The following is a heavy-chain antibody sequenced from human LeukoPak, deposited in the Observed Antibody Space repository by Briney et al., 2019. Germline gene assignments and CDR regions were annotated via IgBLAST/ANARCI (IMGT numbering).Heavy chain of an antibody. Sequence: GRSLRLSCAASGFTFSSYGMHWVRQAPGKGLEWVAVIWYDGSNKYYADSVKGRFTISRDNSKNTLYLQMNSLRAEGTVVYYCAKVAVPAAMGGYYYYMDVWGKGTTVTVSS. V-gene: IGHV3-33*06. CDR2: IWYDGSNK. D-gene: IGHD2-2*01. CDR1: GFTFSSYG. CDR3: AKVAVPAAMGGYYYYMDV. J-gene: IGHJ6*03.